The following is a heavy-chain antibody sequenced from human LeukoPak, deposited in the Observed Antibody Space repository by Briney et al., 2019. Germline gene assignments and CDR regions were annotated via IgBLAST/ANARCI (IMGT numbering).Heavy chain of an antibody. CDR1: GFTFSSYS. Sequence: GGSLRLSCAASGFTFSSYSMNWVRQAPGKGLEWVSSISSSSSCIYYADSVKGRFTISRDNAKKSLYLQMNSLRAEDTAVYYCARNKDNYHYYMDVWGKGTTVTISS. CDR3: ARNKDNYHYYMDV. J-gene: IGHJ6*03. CDR2: ISSSSSCI. D-gene: IGHD1/OR15-1a*01. V-gene: IGHV3-21*04.